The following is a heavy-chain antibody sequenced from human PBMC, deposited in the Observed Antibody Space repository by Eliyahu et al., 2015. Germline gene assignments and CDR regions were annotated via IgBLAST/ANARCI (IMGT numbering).Heavy chain of an antibody. Sequence: EVQLVESGGGLVKPGGSXRLSXAASGFTFXNAWXSWXRQAPGKGLEWVGRIKSKTDGGTTDYAAPVKGRFTISRDDSKNTLYLQMNSLKTEDTAVYYCTTGNMEAPDYWGQGTLVTVSS. D-gene: IGHD3-3*01. CDR1: GFTFXNAW. CDR3: TTGNMEAPDY. V-gene: IGHV3-15*01. J-gene: IGHJ4*02. CDR2: IKSKTDGGTT.